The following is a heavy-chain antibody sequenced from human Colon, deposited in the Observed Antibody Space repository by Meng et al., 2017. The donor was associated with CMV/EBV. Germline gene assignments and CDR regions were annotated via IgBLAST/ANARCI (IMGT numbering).Heavy chain of an antibody. CDR1: GFTFSTYY. V-gene: IGHV3-21*01. CDR2: ISSSSTYL. Sequence: GSLRLSCTASGFTFSTYYMNWVRQAPGKGLEWVSCISSSSTYLKYADSVKGRFTISRDNAKNSLYLQMHSLRAEDTAVYYCASLQGPRTVFYDYNMDVWGQGTTVTVSS. D-gene: IGHD1-1*01. CDR3: ASLQGPRTVFYDYNMDV. J-gene: IGHJ6*02.